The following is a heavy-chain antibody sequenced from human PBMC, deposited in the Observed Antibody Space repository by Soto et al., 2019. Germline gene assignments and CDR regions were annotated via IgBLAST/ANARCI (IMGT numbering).Heavy chain of an antibody. CDR1: GGSISSSSYY. J-gene: IGHJ4*02. V-gene: IGHV4-39*01. CDR2: IYYSGST. CDR3: ARHKAEDHDCTNGVCSPPRY. D-gene: IGHD2-8*01. Sequence: PSETLSLTCTVSGGSISSSSYYWGWIRQPPGKGLEWIGSIYYSGSTYYNPSLKSRVTISVDTSKNQFSLKLSSVTAADTAVYYCARHKAEDHDCTNGVCSPPRYWGQGTLVTVSS.